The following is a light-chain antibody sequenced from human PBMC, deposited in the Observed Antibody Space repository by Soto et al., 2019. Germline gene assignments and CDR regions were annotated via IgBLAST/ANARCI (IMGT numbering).Light chain of an antibody. CDR1: QTVERW. CDR3: QQYKDYEWT. V-gene: IGKV1-5*01. J-gene: IGKJ1*01. CDR2: DVS. Sequence: DIQMTQSPSTLPASVGDRVTISCRASQTVERWLAWYQQKPGKAPKLLISDVSSLERGVPSRFSGSGSATEFTLTISGLQSDDFATYYCQQYKDYEWTFGQGTKV.